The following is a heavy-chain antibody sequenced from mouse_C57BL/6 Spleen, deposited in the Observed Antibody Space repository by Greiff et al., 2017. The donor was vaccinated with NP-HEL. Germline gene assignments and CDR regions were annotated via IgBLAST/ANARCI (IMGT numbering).Heavy chain of an antibody. CDR3: TRRGGYYVYYAMDY. Sequence: QVQLKQSGAELVRPGASVTLSCKASGYTFTDYEMHWVKQTPVHGLEWIGAIDPETGGTAYNQKFKGKAILTADKSSSTAYMELRSLTSEDSAVYYCTRRGGYYVYYAMDYWGQGTSVTVSS. CDR2: IDPETGGT. J-gene: IGHJ4*01. D-gene: IGHD2-3*01. CDR1: GYTFTDYE. V-gene: IGHV1-15*01.